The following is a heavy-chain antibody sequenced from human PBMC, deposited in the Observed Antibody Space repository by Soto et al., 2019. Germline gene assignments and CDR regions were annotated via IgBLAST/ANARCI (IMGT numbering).Heavy chain of an antibody. CDR2: IIPIFGTA. CDR1: GGTFSSYA. CDR3: ARRETNFGEDAFDI. D-gene: IGHD3-16*01. J-gene: IGHJ3*02. Sequence: QVQLVQSGAEVKKPGSSVKVSCKASGGTFSSYAISWVRQAPGQGLEWMGGIIPIFGTANYAQKFQDRVTMTRDTSTSTVYMELSSLKSEDTAMYYCARRETNFGEDAFDIWGQGTMVTVSS. V-gene: IGHV1-69*06.